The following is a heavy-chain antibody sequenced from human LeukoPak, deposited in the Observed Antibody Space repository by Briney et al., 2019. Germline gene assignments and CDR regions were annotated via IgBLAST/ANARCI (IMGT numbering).Heavy chain of an antibody. CDR2: ISSSGSTI. CDR1: GFTFSSYE. CDR3: ARVGYSSSWAWFDP. D-gene: IGHD6-6*01. V-gene: IGHV3-48*03. Sequence: GGSLRLSCAASGFTFSSYEMNWVRQAPGKGLEWVSYISSSGSTIYYADSVKGRFTISRDNAKNSLYLQMNGLRAEDTAVYYCARVGYSSSWAWFDPWGQGTLVTVSS. J-gene: IGHJ5*02.